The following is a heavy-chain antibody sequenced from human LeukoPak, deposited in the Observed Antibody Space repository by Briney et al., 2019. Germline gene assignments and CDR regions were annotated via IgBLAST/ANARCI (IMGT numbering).Heavy chain of an antibody. D-gene: IGHD3-22*01. Sequence: ASVKVSCRASAYTFTGYYMHWVRQAPGQGREWMGRINPDSGGTNYAQKFQGRVTMTRDTSISTAYMELSRLRSDDTAVYYCARGYYDSSGYYYNDYWGQGTLVTVSS. CDR1: AYTFTGYY. J-gene: IGHJ4*02. V-gene: IGHV1-2*06. CDR3: ARGYYDSSGYYYNDY. CDR2: INPDSGGT.